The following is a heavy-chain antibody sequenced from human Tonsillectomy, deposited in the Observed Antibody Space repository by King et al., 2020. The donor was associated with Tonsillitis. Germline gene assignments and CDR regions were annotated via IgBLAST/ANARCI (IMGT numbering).Heavy chain of an antibody. CDR3: ARGRRWLQLLFDY. Sequence: VQLVESGAEVKKPGASVKVSCKASGYTFTSYDINWVRQATGQGLEGMGWMNPNSGNTGYAQKFQGRVTMTRNNSISTAYMELSSLRSEDTAVYYCARGRRWLQLLFDYWGQGTLVTVSS. D-gene: IGHD5-24*01. J-gene: IGHJ4*02. V-gene: IGHV1-8*01. CDR2: MNPNSGNT. CDR1: GYTFTSYD.